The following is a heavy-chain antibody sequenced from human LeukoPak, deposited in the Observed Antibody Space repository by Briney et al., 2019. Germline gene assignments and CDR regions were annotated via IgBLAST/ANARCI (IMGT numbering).Heavy chain of an antibody. CDR1: GFTFCSYW. D-gene: IGHD2-15*01. J-gene: IGHJ4*02. CDR3: ARDICSGGSCYYDY. Sequence: GGSLRLSCAASGFTFCSYWMHWVRQAPGKGLVWVSRINSDWSSTSYADSVKGRLTISGDNAKNTLYLQMNSLRAEDTAVYYCARDICSGGSCYYDYWGQGTLVTVSS. CDR2: INSDWSST. V-gene: IGHV3-74*01.